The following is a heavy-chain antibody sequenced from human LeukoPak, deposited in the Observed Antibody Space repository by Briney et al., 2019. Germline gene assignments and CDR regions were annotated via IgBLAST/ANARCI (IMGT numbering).Heavy chain of an antibody. CDR1: GFTVSSNY. V-gene: IGHV3-66*01. J-gene: IGHJ4*02. CDR2: IYSGGST. CDR3: AHEGDSSGHFDY. D-gene: IGHD6-19*01. Sequence: GGSLRLSCAAFGFTVSSNYMSWVRQAPGKGLEWVSVIYSGGSTYYADSVKGRFTISRDNSKNTLYLQMNSLRAEDTAVYYCAHEGDSSGHFDYWGQGTLVTVSS.